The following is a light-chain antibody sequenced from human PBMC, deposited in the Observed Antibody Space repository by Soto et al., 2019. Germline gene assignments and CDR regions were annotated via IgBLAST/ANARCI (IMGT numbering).Light chain of an antibody. V-gene: IGLV1-40*01. CDR3: QSYDSSLSGYV. Sequence: QSAPTPPPSVSAAPGLRVTISCTRSSSNIGAGYDVHWYQQLPGTAPKLLIYGNSNRPSGVPDRFSGSKSGTSASLAITGLQAEDEADYYCQSYDSSLSGYVFGTGTKVTVL. CDR1: SSNIGAGYD. CDR2: GNS. J-gene: IGLJ1*01.